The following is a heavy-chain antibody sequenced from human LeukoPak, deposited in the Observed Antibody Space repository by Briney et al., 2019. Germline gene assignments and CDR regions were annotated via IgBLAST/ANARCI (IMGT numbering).Heavy chain of an antibody. D-gene: IGHD6-13*01. CDR1: GGSISSGGYY. V-gene: IGHV4-31*03. J-gene: IGHJ6*02. CDR2: IYYSGST. CDR3: ARDLGSSSWGEGYYGMDV. Sequence: SETLPLTCTVSGGSISSGGYYWSWIRQHPGKGLEWIGYIYYSGSTYYNPSLKSRVTISVDTPKNQFSLKLSSVTAADTAVYYCARDLGSSSWGEGYYGMDVWGQGTTVTVSS.